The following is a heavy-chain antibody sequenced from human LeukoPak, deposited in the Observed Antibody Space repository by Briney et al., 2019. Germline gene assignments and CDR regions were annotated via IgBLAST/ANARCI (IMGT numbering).Heavy chain of an antibody. CDR1: GFTFRTYW. CDR2: IDSDGSST. Sequence: GGSLRLSCAASGFTFRTYWMHWVRQVPGKGLVWVSRIDSDGSSTGYADFVKGRFTISRDNARNTFYLQMNSLRVEDTAVYYCARDNIRSLDYWGQGTLVTVSS. J-gene: IGHJ4*02. CDR3: ARDNIRSLDY. V-gene: IGHV3-74*01. D-gene: IGHD1-14*01.